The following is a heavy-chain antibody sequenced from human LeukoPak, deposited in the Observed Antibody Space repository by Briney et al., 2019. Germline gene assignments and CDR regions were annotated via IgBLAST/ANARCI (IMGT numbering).Heavy chain of an antibody. CDR3: ARSPRVGLDY. Sequence: GGSLRLSCEVSGITLSNYGMSWVRQAPGKGLEWVAGISGSGGSTNYADSVKGRFTISRDNPKNTLYLQMNSLRAEDTAVYYCARSPRVGLDYWGQGTLVTVSS. CDR1: GITLSNYG. V-gene: IGHV3-23*01. CDR2: ISGSGGST. J-gene: IGHJ4*02.